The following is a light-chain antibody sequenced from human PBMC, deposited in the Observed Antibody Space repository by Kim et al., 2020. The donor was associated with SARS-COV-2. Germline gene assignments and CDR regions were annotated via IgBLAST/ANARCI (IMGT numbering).Light chain of an antibody. V-gene: IGLV8-61*01. CDR2: NTN. CDR1: SGSVSTTYY. CDR3: VLYMGSGISV. Sequence: GGTVTLTCGLNSGSVSTTYYPSWYQQTPGQAPRTLIYNTNTRSSGVPDRFSGSILGNKAALTITGAQADDESDYYCVLYMGSGISVFGGGTQLTVL. J-gene: IGLJ3*02.